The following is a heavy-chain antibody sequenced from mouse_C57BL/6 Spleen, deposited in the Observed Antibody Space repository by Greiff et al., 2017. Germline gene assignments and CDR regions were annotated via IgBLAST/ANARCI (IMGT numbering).Heavy chain of an antibody. J-gene: IGHJ3*01. CDR3: ARSNYGSTWFAY. CDR1: GYTFPSYW. V-gene: IGHV1-64*01. CDR2: IHPNSGST. Sequence: QVQLQQPGAELVKPGASVKLSCKASGYTFPSYWMHWVKQRPGQGLEWIGMIHPNSGSTNYNEKFKSKATLTVDKSSSTAYMQLSSLTSEDSAVYYCARSNYGSTWFAYWGQGTLVTVSA. D-gene: IGHD1-1*01.